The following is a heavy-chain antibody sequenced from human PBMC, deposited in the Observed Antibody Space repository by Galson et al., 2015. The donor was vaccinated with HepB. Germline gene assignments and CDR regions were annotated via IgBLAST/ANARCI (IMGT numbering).Heavy chain of an antibody. CDR3: ARDRHPWHIDY. CDR1: GFTYTYYG. Sequence: SLRLSCAASGFTYTYYGFHWVRQAPGKGLKWLAYDGHSGDSYADSVKGRFTTSRDSSKNTLYLQMNSLRVDDTAVYSCARDRHPWHIDYWGQGTLVTVSS. CDR2: DGHSGD. V-gene: IGHV3-33*01. D-gene: IGHD5-12*01. J-gene: IGHJ4*02.